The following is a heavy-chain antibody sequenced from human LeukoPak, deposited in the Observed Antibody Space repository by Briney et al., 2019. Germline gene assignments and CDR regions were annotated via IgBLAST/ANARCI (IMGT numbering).Heavy chain of an antibody. CDR3: ARLRPHGSGSYRGVYYFDY. CDR2: ISFDGSKK. J-gene: IGHJ4*02. CDR1: GFTFSNYA. D-gene: IGHD1-26*01. V-gene: IGHV3-30-3*01. Sequence: PARSLRLSCAASGFTFSNYAIHWVRQAPGKGLEWVAVISFDGSKKYYADSVKGRSTISRDNSKNTLYLQMNSLRPEDTAVYYCARLRPHGSGSYRGVYYFDYWGQGTLVTVSS.